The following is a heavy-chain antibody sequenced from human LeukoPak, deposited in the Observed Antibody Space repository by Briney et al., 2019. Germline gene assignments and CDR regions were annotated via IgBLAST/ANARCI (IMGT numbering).Heavy chain of an antibody. Sequence: GGSLRLSCAASGFTFNRYCMNWVRQAPGKGLEWLSHISGGSSVIDYADSVKGRFTISRDNAKNSLYLQMNSLRDEDTAVYYCARGHSGSYQRTDAFDLWGQGTMVTVSS. D-gene: IGHD1-26*01. CDR2: ISGGSSVI. CDR3: ARGHSGSYQRTDAFDL. V-gene: IGHV3-48*02. J-gene: IGHJ3*01. CDR1: GFTFNRYC.